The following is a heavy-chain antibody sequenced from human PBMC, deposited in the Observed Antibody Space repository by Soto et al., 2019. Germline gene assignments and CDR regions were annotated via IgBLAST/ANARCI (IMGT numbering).Heavy chain of an antibody. D-gene: IGHD3-16*01. CDR2: TSYRSRSYN. Sequence: CVISGYMVSSNSVAWNFISQSPSRGLEWLGRTSYRSRSYNNYAVSVRSRISIKSDTSRNQFSLQLKSVTPEDTAVYYCARDTVYYDKDSGMDVWGRGTTVTVSS. CDR3: ARDTVYYDKDSGMDV. V-gene: IGHV6-1*01. J-gene: IGHJ6*02. CDR1: GYMVSSNSVA.